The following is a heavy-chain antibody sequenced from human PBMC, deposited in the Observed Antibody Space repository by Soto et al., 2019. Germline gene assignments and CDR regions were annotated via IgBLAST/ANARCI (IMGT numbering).Heavy chain of an antibody. Sequence: GGSLRLSCAASGFTFSTYGMHWVRQAPGKGLEWVAAMSYDGTKQYYVDSVKGRFTISRDNSRNTLFLQLNSLRDEDTAVYYCAKEYGSTWIDQCGQGT. V-gene: IGHV3-30*18. CDR2: MSYDGTKQ. J-gene: IGHJ4*02. CDR3: AKEYGSTWIDQ. CDR1: GFTFSTYG. D-gene: IGHD6-13*01.